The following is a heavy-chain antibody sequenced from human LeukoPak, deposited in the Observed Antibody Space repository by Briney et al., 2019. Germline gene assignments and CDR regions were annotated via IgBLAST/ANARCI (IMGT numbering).Heavy chain of an antibody. V-gene: IGHV3-30*18. J-gene: IGHJ4*02. CDR2: MSYDGSNK. CDR3: AKNGFTFGGLVDINFDY. D-gene: IGHD3-16*02. Sequence: GRSLRLSCAASGFTFSTYGMHWVRQAPGKGLEWVAVMSYDGSNKFYADSVKGRFTISRDNSKNTLYLQMNSLRPDDTAVYFCAKNGFTFGGLVDINFDYWGQGTLVTVSS. CDR1: GFTFSTYG.